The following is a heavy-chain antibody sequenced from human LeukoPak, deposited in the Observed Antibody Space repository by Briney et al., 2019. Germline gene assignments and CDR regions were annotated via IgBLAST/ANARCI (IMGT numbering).Heavy chain of an antibody. V-gene: IGHV4-59*12. Sequence: SETLSLTCTVSGGSISSYYWSWIRQPPGKGLEWIGYIYYSGSTYYNPSLKSRVTISVDTSKNQFSLKLSSVTAADTAVYYCARDISGYDSSGYYSYYFDYWGQGTLVTVSS. CDR3: ARDISGYDSSGYYSYYFDY. CDR1: GGSISSYY. CDR2: IYYSGST. D-gene: IGHD3-22*01. J-gene: IGHJ4*02.